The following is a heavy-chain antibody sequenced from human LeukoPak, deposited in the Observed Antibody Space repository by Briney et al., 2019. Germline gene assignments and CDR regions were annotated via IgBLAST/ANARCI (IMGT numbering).Heavy chain of an antibody. CDR1: GYTFTGYY. D-gene: IGHD2-15*01. J-gene: IGHJ6*02. CDR2: INPSSGGT. Sequence: ASVKVSCKASGYTFTGYYMHWVRQAPGQGLEWMGWINPSSGGTNYAQKFQGRVTMTRDTSISTAYMELSRLRSDDTAVYYCARFDISRVHCSGGSCYEEGYYYYGMDVWGQGTTVTVSS. CDR3: ARFDISRVHCSGGSCYEEGYYYYGMDV. V-gene: IGHV1-2*02.